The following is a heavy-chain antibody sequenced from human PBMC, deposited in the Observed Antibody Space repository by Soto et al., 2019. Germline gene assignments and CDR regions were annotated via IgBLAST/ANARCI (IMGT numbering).Heavy chain of an antibody. CDR1: GFTFSSYA. CDR2: ITASGGRT. CDR3: ARALYSTGWQLGMRNWLDP. V-gene: IGHV3-23*01. Sequence: PGGSLRLSCTASGFTFSSYAMTWVRQAPGRGLEGVSGITASGGRTYYAESVKGRFTISRDNSKSTLYLQMNSLRAEDTAVYYCARALYSTGWQLGMRNWLDPWGQGTLVTVSS. D-gene: IGHD6-19*01. J-gene: IGHJ5*02.